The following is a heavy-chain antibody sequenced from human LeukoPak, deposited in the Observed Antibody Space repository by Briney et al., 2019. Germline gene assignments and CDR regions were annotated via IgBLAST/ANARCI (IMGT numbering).Heavy chain of an antibody. CDR3: ARGMGLDV. CDR2: IKKEGSEK. CDR1: GFTFSYYW. J-gene: IGHJ6*02. Sequence: PGGSLRLFCAASGFTFSYYWMTWLRQARGKGLEWVANIKKEGSEKYYVDSVKGRFTISRDNAKNSLYLQMNSLRAEDTAVYYCARGMGLDVWGQGTTVTVSS. D-gene: IGHD2-8*01. V-gene: IGHV3-7*05.